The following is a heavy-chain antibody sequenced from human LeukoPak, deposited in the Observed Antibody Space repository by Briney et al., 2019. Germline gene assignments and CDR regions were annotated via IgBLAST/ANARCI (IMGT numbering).Heavy chain of an antibody. Sequence: GGSLRLSCAASGFTFSSYGMHWVRQAPGKGLEWVAVISYDGSNKYYADSVKGRFTISRDNSKNTLYLQMNSLRAEDTAVYYCARPDRDGYNQYYFDYWGQGTLVTVSS. CDR2: ISYDGSNK. CDR1: GFTFSSYG. D-gene: IGHD5-24*01. CDR3: ARPDRDGYNQYYFDY. V-gene: IGHV3-30*03. J-gene: IGHJ4*02.